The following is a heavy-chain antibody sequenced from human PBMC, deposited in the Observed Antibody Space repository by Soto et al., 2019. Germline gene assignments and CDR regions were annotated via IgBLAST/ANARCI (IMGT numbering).Heavy chain of an antibody. V-gene: IGHV1-18*04. CDR1: GYTFTSYG. J-gene: IGHJ3*02. CDR2: ISAYNGNT. CDR3: ARPRTYYYDSSGLDAFDI. D-gene: IGHD3-22*01. Sequence: ASVKVSCKASGYTFTSYGISWVRQAPGQGLEWMGWISAYNGNTNYAQKLQGRVTMTTDTSTSTAYMELRSLRSDDTAVYYCARPRTYYYDSSGLDAFDIWGQGTMVT.